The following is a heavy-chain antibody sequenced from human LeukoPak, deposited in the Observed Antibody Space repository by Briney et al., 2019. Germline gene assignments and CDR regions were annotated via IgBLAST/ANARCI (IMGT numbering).Heavy chain of an antibody. V-gene: IGHV3-23*01. CDR3: VKCITELGTCYFGN. CDR1: GITFSSYA. J-gene: IGHJ4*02. CDR2: ISGSGSNT. D-gene: IGHD6-13*01. Sequence: GGSLRLSCAASGITFSSYAMSWVRQAPGKGLEWVSGISGSGSNTYYADSVKGRFTISRDNSKNTLYLQLNSLRAEDTALYFCVKCITELGTCYFGNWGQGTLVTVSS.